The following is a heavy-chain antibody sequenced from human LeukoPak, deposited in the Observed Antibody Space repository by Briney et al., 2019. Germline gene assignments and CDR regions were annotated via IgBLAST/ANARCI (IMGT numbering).Heavy chain of an antibody. CDR1: GYTFTSYY. J-gene: IGHJ4*02. V-gene: IGHV1-2*02. CDR2: INPNSGGT. D-gene: IGHD3-10*01. Sequence: ASVKVSCKASGYTFTSYYMHWVRPAPGQGLEWMGWINPNSGGTNYAQKFQGRVTMTRDTSISTAYMELSRLRSDDTAVYYCARGSPYYYGSGSYRPFDYWGQGTLVIVSS. CDR3: ARGSPYYYGSGSYRPFDY.